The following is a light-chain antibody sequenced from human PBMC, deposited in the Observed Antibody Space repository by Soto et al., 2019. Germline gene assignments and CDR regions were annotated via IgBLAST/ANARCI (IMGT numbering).Light chain of an antibody. CDR2: GAS. CDR3: QQYHSYWT. J-gene: IGKJ1*01. V-gene: IGKV3-15*01. Sequence: EVVMTQSPATLYVSPGERVTLSCRSSQSVADNLAWFQQKPGQGPRLLIYGASTRATGIPARFSGSGSGTEFTLTISSLQPDDFATYYCQQYHSYWTFGQGTKVDIK. CDR1: QSVADN.